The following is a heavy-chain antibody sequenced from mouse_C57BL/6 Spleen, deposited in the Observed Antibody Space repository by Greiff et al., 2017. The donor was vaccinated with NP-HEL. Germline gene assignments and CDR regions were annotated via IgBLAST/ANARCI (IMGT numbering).Heavy chain of an antibody. CDR3: ARHGYYY. Sequence: QVQLQQPGAELVRPGTSVKLSCKASGYTFTSYWMHWVKQRPGQGLEWIGVIDPSDSYTNYNQKFKGKATLTVDPSSSTAYMQLSSLTSEDSAVYYCARHGYYYWGQGTSVTVSS. CDR2: IDPSDSYT. J-gene: IGHJ4*01. CDR1: GYTFTSYW. V-gene: IGHV1-59*01. D-gene: IGHD2-3*01.